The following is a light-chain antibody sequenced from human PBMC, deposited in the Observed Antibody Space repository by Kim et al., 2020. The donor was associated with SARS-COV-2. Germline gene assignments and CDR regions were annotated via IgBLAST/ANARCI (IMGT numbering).Light chain of an antibody. Sequence: VSPGERATLSCRASRSVSRKLAWYRQTPGQTPRLLIYGSSTRATGIPARFSGSGSGTEFTLTISSLQSEDFAVYYCQQYNNWPITFGGGTKVDIK. J-gene: IGKJ4*01. V-gene: IGKV3-15*01. CDR2: GSS. CDR1: RSVSRK. CDR3: QQYNNWPIT.